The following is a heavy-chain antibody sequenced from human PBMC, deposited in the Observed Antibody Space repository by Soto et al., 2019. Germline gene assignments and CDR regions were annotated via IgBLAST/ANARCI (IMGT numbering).Heavy chain of an antibody. CDR1: GFTFSSYA. J-gene: IGHJ4*02. V-gene: IGHV3-23*01. Sequence: GGSLRLSCAASGFTFSSYAMSWVRQAPGKGLEWVSAISGSGGSTYYADSVKGRFTISRDNSKNTLYLQMNSLRAEDTAVYYCAKGFGYSTSWYSDYWGQGILVTVSS. D-gene: IGHD6-13*01. CDR3: AKGFGYSTSWYSDY. CDR2: ISGSGGST.